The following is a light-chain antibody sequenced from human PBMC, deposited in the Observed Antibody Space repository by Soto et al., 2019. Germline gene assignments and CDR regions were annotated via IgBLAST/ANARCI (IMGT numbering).Light chain of an antibody. CDR1: QNLSRN. J-gene: IGKJ2*01. Sequence: EMVLTQSPATLSVSPGERATLSFRASQNLSRNLAWYQQQPGQAPRLLIYGASTRATGIPARCSGSGSGTDFTLNISSLQSEDFAVYYGQQYDNWPHTFGQGTKLEIK. V-gene: IGKV3-15*01. CDR2: GAS. CDR3: QQYDNWPHT.